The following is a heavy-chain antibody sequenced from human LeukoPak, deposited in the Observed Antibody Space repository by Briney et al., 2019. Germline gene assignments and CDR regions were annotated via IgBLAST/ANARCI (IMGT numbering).Heavy chain of an antibody. D-gene: IGHD3-22*01. CDR2: IKQDGSEK. CDR1: GFTFSSYW. J-gene: IGHJ4*02. CDR3: ARVGQGLVYDSSGYYLWYFDY. V-gene: IGHV3-7*01. Sequence: GGSLRLSCAASGFTFSSYWMSWVRQAPGKGLEWVANIKQDGSEKYYVDSVKGRFTISRDNAKNSLYLQMNSLRAEDTAVYYCARVGQGLVYDSSGYYLWYFDYWGQGTLVTVSS.